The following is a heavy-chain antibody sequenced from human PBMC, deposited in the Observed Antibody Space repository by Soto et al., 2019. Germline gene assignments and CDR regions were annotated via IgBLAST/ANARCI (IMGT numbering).Heavy chain of an antibody. J-gene: IGHJ4*02. V-gene: IGHV1-24*01. D-gene: IGHD3-10*01. CDR2: FDPEVGET. Sequence: ASVKVSCKVSGYTLTELSMHWVRQAPGKGLEWMGGFDPEVGETIYAQKFQGRVTMTEDKSTDTAYMELSSLRSEDTAVYYCARSRLITLVRGGPIDYWGQGTLVTVSS. CDR3: ARSRLITLVRGGPIDY. CDR1: GYTLTELS.